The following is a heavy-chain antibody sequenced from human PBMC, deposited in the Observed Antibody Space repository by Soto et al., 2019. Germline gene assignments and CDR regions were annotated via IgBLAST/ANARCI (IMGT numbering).Heavy chain of an antibody. J-gene: IGHJ5*02. CDR1: GGTFSCYA. D-gene: IGHD6-13*01. CDR3: ARDGAAAGMVSFWFDP. V-gene: IGHV1-69*13. Sequence: SVKASCKASGGTFSCYAISWVRQAPGQGLEWMGGIIPIFGTANYAQKFQGRVTITADESTSTAYMELSSLRSEDTAVYYCARDGAAAGMVSFWFDPWGQGTLVTVSS. CDR2: IIPIFGTA.